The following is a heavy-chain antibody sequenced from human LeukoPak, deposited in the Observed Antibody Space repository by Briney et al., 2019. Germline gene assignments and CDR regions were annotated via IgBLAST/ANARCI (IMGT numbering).Heavy chain of an antibody. CDR2: IYTGGST. V-gene: IGHV3-53*01. CDR3: AREMVATASYYYYYYYMDV. Sequence: PGGSLRLSCAASGFTVSSKYMSWVRQAPGKGLEWVSVIYTGGSTYYADSVKGRFTISRDNSKNTVYLQMNSLRAEDTAVYYCAREMVATASYYYYYYYMDVWGKGTAVTVSS. CDR1: GFTVSSKY. J-gene: IGHJ6*03. D-gene: IGHD2-15*01.